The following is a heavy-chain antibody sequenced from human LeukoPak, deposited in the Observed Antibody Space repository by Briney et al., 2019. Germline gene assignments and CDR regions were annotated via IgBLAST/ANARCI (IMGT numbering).Heavy chain of an antibody. CDR1: GFTFSSYA. CDR3: AKGGSSSGWYDVEYYFDY. V-gene: IGHV3-23*01. D-gene: IGHD6-19*01. CDR2: ISGSGGST. J-gene: IGHJ4*02. Sequence: GGSLRLSCAASGFTFSSYAMSWVRQAPGKGLEWVSAISGSGGSTYYADSVKGRFTISGDNSKNTLYLQMNSLRAEDTAVYYCAKGGSSSGWYDVEYYFDYWGQGTLVAVSS.